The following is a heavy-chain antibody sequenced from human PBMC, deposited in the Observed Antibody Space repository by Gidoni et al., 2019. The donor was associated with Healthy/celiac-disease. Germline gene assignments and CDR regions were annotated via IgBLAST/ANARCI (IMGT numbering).Heavy chain of an antibody. D-gene: IGHD6-13*01. CDR3: ARGGLGVAAAGSPVNY. CDR2: IWYDGSNK. CDR1: GFTFSSYG. V-gene: IGHV3-33*01. Sequence: QVQLVESGGGVVQPGRYLRLSRAASGFTFSSYGMHWVRQAPGKGLEWVAVIWYDGSNKYYADSVKGRFTISRDNSKNTLYLQMNSLRAEDTAVYYCARGGLGVAAAGSPVNYWGQGTLVTVSS. J-gene: IGHJ4*02.